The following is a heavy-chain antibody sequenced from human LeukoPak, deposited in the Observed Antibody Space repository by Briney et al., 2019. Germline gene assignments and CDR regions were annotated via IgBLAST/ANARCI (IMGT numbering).Heavy chain of an antibody. D-gene: IGHD3-22*01. Sequence: AASVKVSCTASGYTSTDYTMHWLRQAPGQRLDWMGWINGGSGNTKYSPEFQGRVTITRDTSASTAYMELSSLRSEDTAVYYCANPRYDSSGYYYVDWGQGTLVTVSS. CDR3: ANPRYDSSGYYYVD. CDR1: GYTSTDYT. J-gene: IGHJ4*02. CDR2: INGGSGNT. V-gene: IGHV1-3*01.